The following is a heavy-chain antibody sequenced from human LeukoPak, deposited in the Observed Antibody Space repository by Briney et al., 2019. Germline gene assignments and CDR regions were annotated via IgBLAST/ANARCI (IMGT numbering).Heavy chain of an antibody. V-gene: IGHV3-15*01. D-gene: IGHD3-10*01. J-gene: IGHJ6*04. CDR1: GFTFSNAW. CDR2: IKSKTDGGTT. Sequence: PGGSLRLSCAASGFTFSNAWMSWVRLAPGKGLEWVGRIKSKTDGGTTDYAAPVKGRFTISRDDSKNTLYLQMNSLKTEDTAVYYCTTTSVLLWFGELWRSYYYGMDVWGKGTTVTVSS. CDR3: TTTSVLLWFGELWRSYYYGMDV.